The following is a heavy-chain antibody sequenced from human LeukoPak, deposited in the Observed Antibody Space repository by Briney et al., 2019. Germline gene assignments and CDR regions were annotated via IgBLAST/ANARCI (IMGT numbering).Heavy chain of an antibody. V-gene: IGHV3-48*03. Sequence: GGSLRLSCAASGFTFSSYEMNWVRQAPGKGLEWVSYISSSGSTKYYADSVKGRFTISRDNAKNSLYLQMNSLRAEDTAVYYCARRLPIFGVAPDYWGQGTLVTVSS. J-gene: IGHJ4*02. CDR1: GFTFSSYE. CDR3: ARRLPIFGVAPDY. CDR2: ISSSGSTK. D-gene: IGHD3-3*02.